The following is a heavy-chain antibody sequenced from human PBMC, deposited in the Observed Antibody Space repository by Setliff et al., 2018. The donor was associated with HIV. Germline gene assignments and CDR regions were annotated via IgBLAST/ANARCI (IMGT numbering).Heavy chain of an antibody. CDR2: IYFTGSS. J-gene: IGHJ3*01. CDR1: GGSISTYY. Sequence: SETLPLTCTVSGGSISTYYWSWIRQPPGKGLEWIGSIYFTGSSDNNPSLKSRVTLSVDTSKHQFSLKLSSVTAADTAVYYCARVQMAYAAFDVWGQGQWSPSPQ. D-gene: IGHD4-17*01. V-gene: IGHV4-59*01. CDR3: ARVQMAYAAFDV.